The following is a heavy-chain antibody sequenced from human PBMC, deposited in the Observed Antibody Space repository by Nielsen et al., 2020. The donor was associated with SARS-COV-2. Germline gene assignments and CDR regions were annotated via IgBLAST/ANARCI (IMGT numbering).Heavy chain of an antibody. CDR3: ARGILITAAAPSLNWFDP. CDR1: GGSFSGYY. CDR2: INHSGST. Sequence: SETLSLTCAVYGGSFSGYYWSWIRQPPGKGLEWIGEINHSGSTNYNPSLKSRVTISVDTSKNQFSLKLSSVTAADTAVYYCARGILITAAAPSLNWFDPWGQGTLVTVSS. V-gene: IGHV4-34*01. J-gene: IGHJ5*02. D-gene: IGHD6-25*01.